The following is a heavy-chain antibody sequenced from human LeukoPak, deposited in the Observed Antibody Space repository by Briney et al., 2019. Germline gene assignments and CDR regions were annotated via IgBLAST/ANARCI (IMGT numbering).Heavy chain of an antibody. Sequence: ASVTVSCKASGYTFTGYYMHWVRQAPGQGREWMGWINPNSGGTNYAQKFQGRVTMTRDTTISTAYMELSRLRSDDTAVYYCARVLRRENWFDPWGQGTLVTVSS. CDR3: ARVLRRENWFDP. J-gene: IGHJ5*02. D-gene: IGHD3-16*01. CDR2: INPNSGGT. V-gene: IGHV1-2*02. CDR1: GYTFTGYY.